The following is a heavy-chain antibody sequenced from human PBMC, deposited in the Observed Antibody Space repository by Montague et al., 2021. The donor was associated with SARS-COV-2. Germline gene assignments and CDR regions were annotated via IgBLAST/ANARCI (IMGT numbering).Heavy chain of an antibody. J-gene: IGHJ6*02. CDR1: GFSLSTSGMC. V-gene: IGHV2-70*11. D-gene: IGHD3-9*01. CDR2: IDWDDDK. CDR3: ARTHYDILTDYEDGMDV. Sequence: PALVKPTQTLTLTCTFSGFSLSTSGMCVSWIRQPPGKALEWLARIDWDDDKYYSTSLKTRLTISKDTSKSQVVLTMTNMDPVDTATYYCARTHYDILTDYEDGMDVWGQGTTVTVSS.